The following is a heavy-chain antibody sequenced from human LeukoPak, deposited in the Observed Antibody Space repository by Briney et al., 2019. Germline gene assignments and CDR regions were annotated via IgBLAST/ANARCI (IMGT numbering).Heavy chain of an antibody. Sequence: GASVKVSCKASGYTFTDYYIHWVRQAPGQGLEWMGWINPNSGGTHYAQKFLGRVTMTRDTSISTVYMELSRLRSDDTAVYYCARATPFYYGGIDDYYLEYFNHWGQGTLVTVSS. CDR3: ARATPFYYGGIDDYYLEYFNH. V-gene: IGHV1-2*02. D-gene: IGHD3-22*01. J-gene: IGHJ1*01. CDR1: GYTFTDYY. CDR2: INPNSGGT.